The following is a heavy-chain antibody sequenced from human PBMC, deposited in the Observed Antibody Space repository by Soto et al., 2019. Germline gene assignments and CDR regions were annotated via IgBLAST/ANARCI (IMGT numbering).Heavy chain of an antibody. D-gene: IGHD2-2*01. Sequence: GASVKVSCKASGYTFTSYDIDWVRQATGQGLEWMGWMNPNSGNTGYAQKFQGRVTMTRNTSISTAYMELSSLRSEDTAVYYCARGSRVVVPAVFIPYYYYGMDVWGQGTTVTVSS. CDR1: GYTFTSYD. CDR3: ARGSRVVVPAVFIPYYYYGMDV. CDR2: MNPNSGNT. V-gene: IGHV1-8*01. J-gene: IGHJ6*02.